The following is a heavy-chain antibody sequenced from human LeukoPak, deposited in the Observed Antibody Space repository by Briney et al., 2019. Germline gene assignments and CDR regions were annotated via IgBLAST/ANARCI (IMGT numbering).Heavy chain of an antibody. V-gene: IGHV3-23*01. CDR1: GFTFSSSA. J-gene: IGHJ5*02. CDR2: ISGSAGST. Sequence: GSLRLSCTASGFTFSSSAMSWVRQAPGKGLEWVSDISGSAGSTYYADSVKGRFTISRDNSKNTLFLQMNSLRAEDTAVYYCARESVAGTYWFDPWGQGTLVTVSS. CDR3: ARESVAGTYWFDP. D-gene: IGHD6-19*01.